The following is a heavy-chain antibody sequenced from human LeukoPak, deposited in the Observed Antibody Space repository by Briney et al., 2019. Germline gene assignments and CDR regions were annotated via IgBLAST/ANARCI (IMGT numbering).Heavy chain of an antibody. CDR3: ASVSIAAAGGIDY. CDR1: GGSISSGSYY. D-gene: IGHD6-13*01. J-gene: IGHJ4*02. CDR2: IYTSGST. V-gene: IGHV4-61*02. Sequence: SETLSLTCTVSGGSISSGSYYWSWIRQPAGKGLEWIGRIYTSGSTNYNPSLKSRVTISVDTSKNQFSLKLSSVTAADTAVYYCASVSIAAAGGIDYWGQGTLVTVSS.